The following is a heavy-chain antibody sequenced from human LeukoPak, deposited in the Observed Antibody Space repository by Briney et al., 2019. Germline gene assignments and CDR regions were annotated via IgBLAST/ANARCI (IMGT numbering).Heavy chain of an antibody. D-gene: IGHD6-13*01. CDR2: ISAYNGYT. J-gene: IGHJ4*02. V-gene: IGHV1-18*01. CDR1: GYTFTSYG. CDR3: ARDHMLRSAAGTLDN. Sequence: ASVKVSCKASGYTFTSYGITWVRQAPGQGLEWMTWISAYNGYTNYAEKFQGRVTMTTDTSTTTAYMELRGLRSDDTAVYYCARDHMLRSAAGTLDNWGQGTLVTVSS.